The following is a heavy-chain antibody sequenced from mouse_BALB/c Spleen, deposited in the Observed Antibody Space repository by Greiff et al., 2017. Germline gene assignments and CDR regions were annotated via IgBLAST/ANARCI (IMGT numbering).Heavy chain of an antibody. CDR2: ISSGSSTI. V-gene: IGHV5-17*02. Sequence: EVMLVESGGGLVQPGGSRKLSCAASGFTFSSFGMHWVRQAPEKGLEWVAYISSGSSTIYYADTVKGRFTISRDNPKNTLFLQMTSLRSEDTAMYYCARSMSYSYYFDYWGQGTTLTVSS. CDR1: GFTFSSFG. D-gene: IGHD2-12*01. CDR3: ARSMSYSYYFDY. J-gene: IGHJ2*01.